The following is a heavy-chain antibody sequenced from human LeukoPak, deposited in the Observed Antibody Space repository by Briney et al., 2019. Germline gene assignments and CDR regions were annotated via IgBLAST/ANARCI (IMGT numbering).Heavy chain of an antibody. D-gene: IGHD6-13*01. CDR3: ASSRIAAAGGFDY. CDR2: INHSGST. CDR1: GGSFSGYY. Sequence: ASETLSLTCAVYGGSFSGYYWSWIRQPPGKGLEWIGEINHSGSTNYNPSLKSRVTISVDRSKNQFSLKLSSVTAADTAVYYCASSRIAAAGGFDYWGQGTLVTVSS. V-gene: IGHV4-34*01. J-gene: IGHJ4*02.